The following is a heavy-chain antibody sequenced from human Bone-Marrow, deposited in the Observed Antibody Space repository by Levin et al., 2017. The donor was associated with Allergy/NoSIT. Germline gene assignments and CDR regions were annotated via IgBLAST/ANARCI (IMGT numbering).Heavy chain of an antibody. CDR1: GFSFSTYE. D-gene: IGHD3-10*01. J-gene: IGHJ4*02. CDR3: AKRMVRAFDS. Sequence: GGSLRLSCAASGFSFSTYEMNWVRQAPGKGLEWVSTISSSGGSTWYADSVKGRFTISRDNSKNTLHLQMNSLRAEDTALYYCAKRMVRAFDSWGQGTLVTVSS. V-gene: IGHV3-23*01. CDR2: ISSSGGST.